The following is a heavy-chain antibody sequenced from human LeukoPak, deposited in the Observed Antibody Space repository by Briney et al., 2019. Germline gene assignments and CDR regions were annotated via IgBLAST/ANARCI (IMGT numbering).Heavy chain of an antibody. Sequence: GGSLRLSCAASGFTFSSYAMHWVRQAPGKGLEWVAVISYDGSNKYYADSVKGRFTISRDNSKNTLYLQMNSLRAEDTAMYYCARVAVAGHFDYWGQGTLVTVSS. CDR1: GFTFSSYA. V-gene: IGHV3-30*04. D-gene: IGHD6-19*01. CDR3: ARVAVAGHFDY. J-gene: IGHJ4*02. CDR2: ISYDGSNK.